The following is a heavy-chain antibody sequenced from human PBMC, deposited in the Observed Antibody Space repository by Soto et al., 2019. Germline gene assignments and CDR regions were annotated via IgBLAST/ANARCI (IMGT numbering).Heavy chain of an antibody. CDR2: ILPVSGRT. V-gene: IGHV1-69*01. CDR3: ATGWNDFHH. J-gene: IGHJ1*01. D-gene: IGHD1-1*01. CDR1: GASFKNYL. Sequence: QVQLVQSGAEVRKPGSSVRVSCKASGASFKNYLISWVRQAPGQGLEYMGGILPVSGRTNYAQKSQGRVTITADSATSSVYMEVSSLRSEDTAVYFCATGWNDFHHWGQGTLVTVSS.